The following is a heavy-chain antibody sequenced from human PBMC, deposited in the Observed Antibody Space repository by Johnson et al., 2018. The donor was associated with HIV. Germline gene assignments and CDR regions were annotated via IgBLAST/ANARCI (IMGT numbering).Heavy chain of an antibody. J-gene: IGHJ3*02. Sequence: VQLVESGGGLVQPGGSLRLSCAASRITLSSYGMHWVRQVPGKGLEWVSGISWNSGRIGYADFVKGRFTISRDNAKNSLYLQMSSLRPEDTALYYCAKDMGCGADCYQISITMTVGGAFDIWGQGTMVTVSS. CDR1: RITLSSYG. D-gene: IGHD2-21*02. CDR3: AKDMGCGADCYQISITMTVGGAFDI. CDR2: ISWNSGRI. V-gene: IGHV3-9*01.